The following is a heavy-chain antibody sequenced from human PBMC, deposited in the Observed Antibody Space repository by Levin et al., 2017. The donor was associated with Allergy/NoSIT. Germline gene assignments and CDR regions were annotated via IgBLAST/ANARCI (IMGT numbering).Heavy chain of an antibody. D-gene: IGHD2/OR15-2a*01. CDR1: GFTFSRHG. Sequence: GGSLRLSCAGPGFTFSRHGMHWIRQAPGKGLQWVAVISEGGTATYYEDSVKGRFTISRDNSRNTVSLQMNSLRGEDTAVYYCAREGSTNKYCFDYWGRGTLVTVSS. J-gene: IGHJ4*02. CDR2: ISEGGTAT. V-gene: IGHV3-30*03. CDR3: AREGSTNKYCFDY.